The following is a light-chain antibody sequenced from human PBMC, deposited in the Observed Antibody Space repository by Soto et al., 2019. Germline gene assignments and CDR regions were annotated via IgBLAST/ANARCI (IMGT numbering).Light chain of an antibody. J-gene: IGKJ1*01. Sequence: IVLTQSPGTLSLSPGERATLSCRASQSVSSNYLAWYQQKPGQAPRLLIYGASSRATGIPDRFSGSGSGTDFTLTISRREPEDFAVYYCQQCGTSPWTFGQGTKVEIK. CDR2: GAS. CDR3: QQCGTSPWT. CDR1: QSVSSNY. V-gene: IGKV3-20*01.